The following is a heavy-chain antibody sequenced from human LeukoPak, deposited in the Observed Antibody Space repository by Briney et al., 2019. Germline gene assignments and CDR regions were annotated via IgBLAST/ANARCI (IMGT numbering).Heavy chain of an antibody. CDR1: GYTLTGYY. CDR3: ATLYSYGYFDY. Sequence: VASVKVSCKASGYTLTGYYMHWVRQAPGQGLEWMGRINPNSGGTNYAQKFQGRVTMTRDTSISTAYMELSRLRSDDTAVYYCATLYSYGYFDYCGQGTLVTVSS. V-gene: IGHV1-2*06. J-gene: IGHJ4*02. CDR2: INPNSGGT. D-gene: IGHD5-18*01.